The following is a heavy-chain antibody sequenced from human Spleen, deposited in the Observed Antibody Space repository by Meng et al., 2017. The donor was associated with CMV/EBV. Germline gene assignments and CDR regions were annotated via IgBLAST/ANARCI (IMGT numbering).Heavy chain of an antibody. Sequence: ASVKVSCKASGYTFTGYYMHWVRQAPGQGLEWMGWINPNSGGTNYAQKFQGRVTMTRDTSISTAYMELSRLRSDDTAVYYCARDRAGIVVVVAATPTLDYWGQGTLVTVSS. CDR1: GYTFTGYY. CDR3: ARDRAGIVVVVAATPTLDY. CDR2: INPNSGGT. D-gene: IGHD2-15*01. J-gene: IGHJ4*02. V-gene: IGHV1-2*02.